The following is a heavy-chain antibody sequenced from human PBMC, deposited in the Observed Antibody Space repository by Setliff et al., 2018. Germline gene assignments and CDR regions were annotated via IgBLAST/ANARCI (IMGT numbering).Heavy chain of an antibody. D-gene: IGHD7-27*01. V-gene: IGHV4-34*01. CDR2: INHRGSA. Sequence: SETLSLTCAVYGDSFSDYYWSWIRQPPGKGLEWIEEINHRGSANYSPSLRSRVTMSVDTSKKQLSLKLSTVTAADTAVYYCARVTNWGLDLRFDPWGQGILVTVS. J-gene: IGHJ5*02. CDR1: GDSFSDYY. CDR3: ARVTNWGLDLRFDP.